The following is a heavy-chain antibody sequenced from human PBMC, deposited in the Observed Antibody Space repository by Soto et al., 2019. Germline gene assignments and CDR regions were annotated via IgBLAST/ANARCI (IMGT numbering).Heavy chain of an antibody. D-gene: IGHD2-21*02. V-gene: IGHV3-33*01. Sequence: QVQLVDSGGGVVQPGGSLRLSCAGSGFIFSDYIMHWVRQAPGKGLEWVALIWSDGSSIHYADSVRGRFTISRDNSKNTLNLQMSSLRVEDTALYYCAGEFRNCAGDCGHCAFDTWGQGTMVAVSS. CDR3: AGEFRNCAGDCGHCAFDT. CDR1: GFIFSDYI. J-gene: IGHJ3*02. CDR2: IWSDGSSI.